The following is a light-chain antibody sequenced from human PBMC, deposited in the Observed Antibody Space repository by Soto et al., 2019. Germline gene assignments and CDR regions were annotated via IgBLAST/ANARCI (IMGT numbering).Light chain of an antibody. CDR3: GSYTGSIYV. V-gene: IGLV2-14*01. Sequence: SALAQPASVSGSPGQSITISCTGTSSDVGGYKFVSWYQQHPGKAPKLMIYEVSNRPSGVSSRFSGYKSGNTASLTISGLQAEDEADYYCGSYTGSIYVFGTGTKVTVL. CDR2: EVS. J-gene: IGLJ1*01. CDR1: SSDVGGYKF.